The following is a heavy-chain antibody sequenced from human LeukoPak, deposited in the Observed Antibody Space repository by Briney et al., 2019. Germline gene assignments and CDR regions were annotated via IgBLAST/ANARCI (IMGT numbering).Heavy chain of an antibody. Sequence: GGSLRLSCAASGFTFSTYAMHWVRQAPGKGLEWVVVTSYDGSTKYYADSVKGRFTISRDNSKNTVYLQMNSLRAEDSGVYYCAKLPGIAVAGTDYWGQGTLVTVSS. V-gene: IGHV3-30-3*02. CDR2: TSYDGSTK. J-gene: IGHJ4*02. CDR3: AKLPGIAVAGTDY. CDR1: GFTFSTYA. D-gene: IGHD6-19*01.